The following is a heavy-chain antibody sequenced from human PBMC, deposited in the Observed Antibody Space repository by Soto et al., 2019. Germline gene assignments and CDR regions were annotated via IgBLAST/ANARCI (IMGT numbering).Heavy chain of an antibody. CDR2: ISSSSSYI. D-gene: IGHD6-13*01. V-gene: IGHV3-21*01. Sequence: EVQLVESGGGLVKPGGSLRLSCAASGFTFSSYSMNWVRQAPGKGLEWVSSISSSSSYIYYADSVKGRFTISRDNAKNSLYLQMNSLRAEDTAVYYCARDWKQQLVHVKYYYYYGMDVWGQGTTVTVSS. CDR1: GFTFSSYS. J-gene: IGHJ6*02. CDR3: ARDWKQQLVHVKYYYYYGMDV.